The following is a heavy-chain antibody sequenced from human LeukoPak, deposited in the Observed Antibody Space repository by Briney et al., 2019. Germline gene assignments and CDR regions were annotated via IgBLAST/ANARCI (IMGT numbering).Heavy chain of an antibody. CDR2: IGGGGGTA. V-gene: IGHV3-23*01. CDR3: AKVAKYSSSLYPFDY. D-gene: IGHD6-13*01. J-gene: IGHJ4*02. CDR1: GLTFSNYA. Sequence: GGSLRLSCAASGLTFSNYAMSWVRQAPGKGLEWVSIIGGGGGTAFYADSVKGRFTISRDSSKNTLYLQLNSLRAEDTAIYYCAKVAKYSSSLYPFDYWGQGTLVTVSS.